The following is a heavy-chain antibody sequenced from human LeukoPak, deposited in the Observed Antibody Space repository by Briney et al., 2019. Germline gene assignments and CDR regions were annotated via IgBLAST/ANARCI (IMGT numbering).Heavy chain of an antibody. CDR2: ISNNGGYT. CDR3: ARWTDSSGWFYYYYGMDV. V-gene: IGHV3-23*01. Sequence: QPGGSLRLSCAASGFTFSSSAMSWVRQAPGKGLEWVSAISNNGGYTYYADSVQGRFTISRDNSKNTLYLQMNSLRAEDTAVYYCARWTDSSGWFYYYYGMDVWGQGTTVTVSS. CDR1: GFTFSSSA. D-gene: IGHD6-19*01. J-gene: IGHJ6*02.